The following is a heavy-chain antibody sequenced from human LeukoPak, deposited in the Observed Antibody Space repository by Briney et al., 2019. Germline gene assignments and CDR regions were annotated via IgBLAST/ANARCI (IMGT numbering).Heavy chain of an antibody. D-gene: IGHD5-12*01. CDR1: GFTFSSYA. V-gene: IGHV3-30-3*01. CDR3: ARRGRYYYYYYMDV. CDR2: ISYDGSDK. Sequence: GGSLRLSCAASGFTFSSYAMSWVRQAPGKGLEWAAIISYDGSDKYYADSVRGRFTISRDNAKNTVYLQMNSLRAEDTAVYYCARRGRYYYYYYMDVWGKGTTVTVSS. J-gene: IGHJ6*03.